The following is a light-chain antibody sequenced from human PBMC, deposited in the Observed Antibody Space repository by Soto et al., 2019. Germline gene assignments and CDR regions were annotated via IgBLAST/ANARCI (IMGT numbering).Light chain of an antibody. J-gene: IGLJ2*01. Sequence: QSVLTQPAAVSASPGQSITISCTGTGSDIGAFSYVSWYQQYPGKAPKLMIYDVTNRASGVSGRFSGSKSGSTASLTISGLQAEDEADYYCSSYTKSGTGIFGGGTKVTVL. V-gene: IGLV2-14*01. CDR2: DVT. CDR3: SSYTKSGTGI. CDR1: GSDIGAFSY.